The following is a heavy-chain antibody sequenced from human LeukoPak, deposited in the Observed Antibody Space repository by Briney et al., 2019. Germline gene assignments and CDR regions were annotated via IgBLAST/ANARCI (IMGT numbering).Heavy chain of an antibody. CDR3: ARNQLELPPYFDY. J-gene: IGHJ4*02. D-gene: IGHD1-7*01. V-gene: IGHV3-23*01. CDR1: GFTFSCYA. Sequence: GSLRLSCAASGFTFSCYAMSWVRQAPGKGLEWVSAISGSGGSTYYADSVKGRFTISRDNSKNTLYLQMNSLRAEDTAVYYCARNQLELPPYFDYWGQGTLVTVSS. CDR2: ISGSGGST.